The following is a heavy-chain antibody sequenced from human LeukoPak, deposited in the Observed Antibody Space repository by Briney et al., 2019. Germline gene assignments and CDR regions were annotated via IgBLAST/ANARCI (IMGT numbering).Heavy chain of an antibody. J-gene: IGHJ5*02. D-gene: IGHD3-22*01. Sequence: GGSLRLSCAASGFTFSSYTMNWVRQAPGKGLEWVSSISSSSRYIYYADSLKGRFTISRDNAKNSLYLQMNSLRAEDTAVYYCARSPQGYYDSSFNWFDPWGQGTLVTVSS. CDR1: GFTFSSYT. CDR3: ARSPQGYYDSSFNWFDP. CDR2: ISSSSRYI. V-gene: IGHV3-21*01.